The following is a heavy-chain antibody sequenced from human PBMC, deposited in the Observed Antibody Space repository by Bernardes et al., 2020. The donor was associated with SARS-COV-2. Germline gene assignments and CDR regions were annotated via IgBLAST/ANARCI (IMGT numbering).Heavy chain of an antibody. D-gene: IGHD1-26*01. CDR3: ARVGYLDSGARNGMDV. J-gene: IGHJ6*02. CDR2: IYSTGNT. V-gene: IGHV4-61*02. Sequence: SETLSLTCTVSGGSISGGSYYWSWIRQPAGKGLEWIGRIYSTGNTNYIPSLKSRVTISLDTSKNQFSLDLSSVTAADTAVYYCARVGYLDSGARNGMDVWGQGTTVTVSS. CDR1: GGSISGGSYY.